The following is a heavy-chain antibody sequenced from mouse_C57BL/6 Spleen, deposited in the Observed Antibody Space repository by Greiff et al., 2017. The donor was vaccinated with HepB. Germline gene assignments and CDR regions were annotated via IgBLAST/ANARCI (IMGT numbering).Heavy chain of an antibody. CDR2: ISSGSSTI. CDR1: GFTFSDYG. V-gene: IGHV5-17*01. CDR3: ARMTALFAY. J-gene: IGHJ3*01. Sequence: EVQLQQSGGGLVKPGGSLKLSCAASGFTFSDYGMHWVRQAPEKGLEWVAYISSGSSTIYYADTVKGRFTISRDNAKNTLFLQMTSLWSEDTAMYYCARMTALFAYWGQGTLVTVSA.